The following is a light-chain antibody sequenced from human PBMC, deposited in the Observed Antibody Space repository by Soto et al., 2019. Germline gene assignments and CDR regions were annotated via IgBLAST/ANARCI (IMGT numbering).Light chain of an antibody. V-gene: IGKV1-5*01. J-gene: IGKJ1*01. Sequence: DIQMSQSPSTLSASVGDRVTITCRASQSVSAWLAWYQQKPGRAPSLLIYDVSTLDSGVPARFSGAGSDTEFTLTISSLQPDDFAAYYCQQYNSYPWTFGQGT. CDR3: QQYNSYPWT. CDR1: QSVSAW. CDR2: DVS.